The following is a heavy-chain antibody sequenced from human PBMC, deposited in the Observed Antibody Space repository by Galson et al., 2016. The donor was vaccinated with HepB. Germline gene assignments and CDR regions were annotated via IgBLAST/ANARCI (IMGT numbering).Heavy chain of an antibody. J-gene: IGHJ4*02. CDR2: ISHDGSVK. Sequence: SLRLSCAASGFIFNDYVMHWVRQTPGKGLEWVAVISHDGSVKYYADSVKGRFTLSRDNSKITLFLQMIRLRLEDTAVYYCARNSGSYLPKRFDYWGQGTLVTVSS. CDR3: ARNSGSYLPKRFDY. CDR1: GFIFNDYV. D-gene: IGHD1-26*01. V-gene: IGHV3-30*04.